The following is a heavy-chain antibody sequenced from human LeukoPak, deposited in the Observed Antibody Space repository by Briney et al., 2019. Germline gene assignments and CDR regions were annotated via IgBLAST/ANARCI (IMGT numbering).Heavy chain of an antibody. Sequence: GASVKVSCKASGGTFSSYAISWVRQAPGQGLEWMGRIIPIFGTANYAQKFRGRVTITTDESTSTAYMELSSLRSEDTAVYYCARGIGYSYGLFDYWGQGTLVTVSS. CDR3: ARGIGYSYGLFDY. J-gene: IGHJ4*02. CDR2: IIPIFGTA. CDR1: GGTFSSYA. V-gene: IGHV1-69*05. D-gene: IGHD5-18*01.